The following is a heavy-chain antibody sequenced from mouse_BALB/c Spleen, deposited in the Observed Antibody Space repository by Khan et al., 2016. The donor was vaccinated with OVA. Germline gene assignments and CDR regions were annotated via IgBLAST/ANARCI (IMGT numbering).Heavy chain of an antibody. D-gene: IGHD3-2*02. CDR3: VRGRAY. Sequence: EVQLQESGPGLVKPSQSLSLTCTVTGYSITSDYAWNWIRQFPGSKLEWMGYITYSGRTSYTPSLKSRTSITRDTSKNQFFLQLNSVTTEDTATYYCVRGRAYWGQGTLVTVSA. CDR1: GYSITSDYA. J-gene: IGHJ3*01. CDR2: ITYSGRT. V-gene: IGHV3-2*02.